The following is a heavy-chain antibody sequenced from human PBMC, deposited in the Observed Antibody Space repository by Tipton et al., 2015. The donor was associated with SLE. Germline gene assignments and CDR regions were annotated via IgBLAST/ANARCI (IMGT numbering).Heavy chain of an antibody. J-gene: IGHJ4*02. D-gene: IGHD3-16*01. CDR1: GYSISSGYY. CDR2: IYHSGST. Sequence: TLSLTCAVSGYSISSGYYWGWIRQPPGKGLEWIGGIYHSGSTNYNPSLKSRFAMSVDTSKNQFSLKLSSVTVADTAVYYWARDLGRLYFDSWGQGTLVTVSS. CDR3: ARDLGRLYFDS. V-gene: IGHV4-38-2*02.